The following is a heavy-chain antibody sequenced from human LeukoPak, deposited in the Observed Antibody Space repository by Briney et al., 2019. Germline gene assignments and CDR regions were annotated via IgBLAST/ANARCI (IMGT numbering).Heavy chain of an antibody. V-gene: IGHV4-31*03. CDR3: ARDSDGYGSIDY. Sequence: SETPSHTCTVSCDSICSGGYYCWWSRQHPGEGLGWIWYIYYSGSTYYNPSFKSRLTISVDTSKNQFSLKLSSVTAADTAVYYCARDSDGYGSIDYWGQGTLVTVSS. J-gene: IGHJ4*02. CDR2: IYYSGST. D-gene: IGHD5-18*01. CDR1: CDSICSGGYY.